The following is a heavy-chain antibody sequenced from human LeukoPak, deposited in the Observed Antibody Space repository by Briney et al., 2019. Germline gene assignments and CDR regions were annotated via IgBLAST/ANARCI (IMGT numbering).Heavy chain of an antibody. Sequence: EASVKLSCKASGYRFTGCYIHWLRQAPGQGVEWVGCINTDVSERPSDKKFLSSVTMTGEKSITTAYMELRELRSDDTAAYYCARDPAISGRWVFDIWGQGTMVTVSS. J-gene: IGHJ3*02. CDR1: GYRFTGCY. CDR2: INTDVSER. V-gene: IGHV1-2*02. D-gene: IGHD3-9*01. CDR3: ARDPAISGRWVFDI.